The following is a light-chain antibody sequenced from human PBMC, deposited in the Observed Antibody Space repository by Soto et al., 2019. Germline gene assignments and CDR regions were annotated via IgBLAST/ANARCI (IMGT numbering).Light chain of an antibody. CDR3: STWDDSLRGLV. V-gene: IGLV1-44*01. J-gene: IGLJ2*01. CDR2: SNH. Sequence: QSVLTQPPSASGAPGQGISISCSGSSSNIGGNSVSWYRQVPGTAPKLLIFSNHQRPSGVPDRFSGSQSGTSASLAISGLQSEDEADYYCSTWDDSLRGLVFGGGAKLTVL. CDR1: SSNIGGNS.